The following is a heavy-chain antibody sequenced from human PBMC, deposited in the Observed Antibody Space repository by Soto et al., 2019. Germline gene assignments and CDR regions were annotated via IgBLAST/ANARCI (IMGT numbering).Heavy chain of an antibody. V-gene: IGHV3-21*01. CDR3: ARDPRYSSSWYIYYYYMDV. Sequence: EVQLVESGGGLVKPGGSLRLSCAASGFTFSSYSMNWVRQAPGKGLEWVSSISSSSSYIYYADSVKGRFTISRDNAKNSLYLQMNSLRAEDTAVYYCARDPRYSSSWYIYYYYMDVWGKGTTVTVSS. CDR2: ISSSSSYI. J-gene: IGHJ6*03. D-gene: IGHD6-13*01. CDR1: GFTFSSYS.